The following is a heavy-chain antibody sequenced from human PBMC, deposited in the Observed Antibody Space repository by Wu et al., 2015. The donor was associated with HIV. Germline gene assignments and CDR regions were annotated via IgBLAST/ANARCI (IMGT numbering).Heavy chain of an antibody. D-gene: IGHD3-22*01. CDR2: ISAQNGNT. J-gene: IGHJ4*02. CDR3: ARGHYYDGSSSPMY. Sequence: QVQLLQSGAEVKKPGASVMVSCKASGYTFIDYYLYWVRQAPGEGLEWMGWISAQNGNTKYAQKFQGRVTMTTDTSSSTAYMELRSLRSDDTAVYFCARGHYYDGSSSPMYWGPGTRVTVSS. V-gene: IGHV1-18*04. CDR1: GYTFIDYY.